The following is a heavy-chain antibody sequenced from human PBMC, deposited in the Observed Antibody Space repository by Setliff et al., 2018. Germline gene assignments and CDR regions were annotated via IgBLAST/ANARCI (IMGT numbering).Heavy chain of an antibody. CDR1: GYTFTTYA. Sequence: ASVKVSCKTSGYTFTTYAISWMRQAPGQGLEWMGMIITNTGKTSYAQKFQGRVTMTTDTSTGTGYMELRSLRSDDTAVYFCATRRAARSPLTGWGQGTLVTVSS. D-gene: IGHD6-6*01. CDR2: IITNTGKT. V-gene: IGHV1-18*01. CDR3: ATRRAARSPLTG. J-gene: IGHJ4*02.